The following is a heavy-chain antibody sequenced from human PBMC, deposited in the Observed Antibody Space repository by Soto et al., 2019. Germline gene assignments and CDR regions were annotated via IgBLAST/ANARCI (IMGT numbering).Heavy chain of an antibody. CDR3: AKDGSWGYLGIYYGMDV. Sequence: GGSLRLSCAASGFTFSSYAMSWVRQAPGKGLEWVSAISGSGGSTYYADSVKGRFTISRDNSKNTLYLQMNSLRAEDTAVYYCAKDGSWGYLGIYYGMDVWGQGTTVTVSS. CDR1: GFTFSSYA. J-gene: IGHJ6*02. CDR2: ISGSGGST. D-gene: IGHD1-26*01. V-gene: IGHV3-23*01.